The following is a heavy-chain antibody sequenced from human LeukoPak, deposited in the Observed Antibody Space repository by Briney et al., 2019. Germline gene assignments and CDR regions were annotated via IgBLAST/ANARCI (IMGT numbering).Heavy chain of an antibody. Sequence: KPSETLSLTCAVYGGSFSGYYWSWIRQPPGKGLEWIGYIYYSGSTNHNPSLKSRVTISVDTSKNQFSLKLSSVTAADPAVYYCARAPLEAIVVVPAAHKRGLLDFDYWGQGTLVTVSS. CDR1: GGSFSGYY. V-gene: IGHV4-59*01. D-gene: IGHD2-2*01. CDR2: IYYSGST. J-gene: IGHJ4*02. CDR3: ARAPLEAIVVVPAAHKRGLLDFDY.